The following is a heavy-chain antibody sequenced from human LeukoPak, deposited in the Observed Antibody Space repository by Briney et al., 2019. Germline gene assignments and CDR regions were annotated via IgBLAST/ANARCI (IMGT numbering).Heavy chain of an antibody. CDR2: IYYSGST. Sequence: SETLSLTCTVSGGSISSHYWSWIRQPPGKGLEWIGYIYYSGSTNYNPSLKSRVTISVDTSKNQFSLKLSSVTAADTAVYYCARAKYSGSYPYYFDYWGQGTLVTVSS. CDR3: ARAKYSGSYPYYFDY. V-gene: IGHV4-59*11. J-gene: IGHJ4*02. CDR1: GGSISSHY. D-gene: IGHD1-26*01.